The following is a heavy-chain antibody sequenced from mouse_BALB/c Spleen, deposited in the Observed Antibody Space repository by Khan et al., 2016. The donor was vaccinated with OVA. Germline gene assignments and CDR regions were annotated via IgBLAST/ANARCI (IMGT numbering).Heavy chain of an antibody. V-gene: IGHV1-87*01. CDR2: IYTGDGNT. CDR3: ARGGITTGYINY. CDR1: GYTFTGYW. J-gene: IGHJ2*01. D-gene: IGHD1-1*01. Sequence: QLKQSGTELARPGASVNLSCKASGYTFTGYWMQWVKQRPGQGLEWIGAIYTGDGNTRYTQKFKGKATLTADKSSSTAYMQLSSLAYEDSAVYYGARGGITTGYINYWGQGTTLTVAS.